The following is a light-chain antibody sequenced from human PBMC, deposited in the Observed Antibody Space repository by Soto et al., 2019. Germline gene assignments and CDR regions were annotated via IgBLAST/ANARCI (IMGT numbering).Light chain of an antibody. CDR3: LLDYSYFWA. CDR1: QSISSW. V-gene: IGKV1-5*01. Sequence: EIQMNQSPSTLSASVRDRVTTTCLASQSISSWLAWYQQKPGKAPKLLIYDASSLESGVPSRFSGSGSGRDFTLTISSLQPEDFATYYCLLDYSYFWAFGQGTKVDI. CDR2: DAS. J-gene: IGKJ1*01.